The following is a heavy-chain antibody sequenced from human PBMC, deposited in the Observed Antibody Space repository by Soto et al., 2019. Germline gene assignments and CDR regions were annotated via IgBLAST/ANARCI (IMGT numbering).Heavy chain of an antibody. CDR3: AKRGSGSQFDY. Sequence: EVQLLESGGGLVQPGGSLRLSCAASGFAFSSYAMSWVRQAPGKGLEWVSVISGSGGSTYYADSVKGRFTISRDNSKNTLYMQMNSLRAEDTAVHYCAKRGSGSQFDYWGQGTLVTVSS. J-gene: IGHJ4*02. CDR1: GFAFSSYA. D-gene: IGHD1-26*01. CDR2: ISGSGGST. V-gene: IGHV3-23*01.